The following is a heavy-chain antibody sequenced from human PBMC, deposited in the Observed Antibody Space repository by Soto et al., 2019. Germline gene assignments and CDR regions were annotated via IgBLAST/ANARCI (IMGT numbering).Heavy chain of an antibody. CDR3: AREGRITIFGVVTYFDY. D-gene: IGHD3-3*01. CDR1: GFTVSSNY. CDR2: IYSGGST. Sequence: PGGSLRLSCAASGFTVSSNYMSWVRQAPGKGLEWVSVIYSGGSTYYADSVKGRFTISRDNSKNTLYLQMNSLRAEDTAAYYCAREGRITIFGVVTYFDYWGQGTLVTVSS. J-gene: IGHJ4*02. V-gene: IGHV3-66*01.